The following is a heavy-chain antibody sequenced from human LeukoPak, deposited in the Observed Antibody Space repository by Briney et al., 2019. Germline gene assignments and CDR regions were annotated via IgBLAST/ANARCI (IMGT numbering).Heavy chain of an antibody. J-gene: IGHJ4*02. Sequence: GGSLRLSCAASGFTFSSYAMHWVRQAPGKGLEWVAVISYDGSNKYYADSVKGRFTVSRDNSKNTLYLQMNSLRAEDTAVYYCARGGAYYDFWSGYYNPDYWGQGTLVTVSS. CDR3: ARGGAYYDFWSGYYNPDY. CDR1: GFTFSSYA. D-gene: IGHD3-3*01. V-gene: IGHV3-30-3*01. CDR2: ISYDGSNK.